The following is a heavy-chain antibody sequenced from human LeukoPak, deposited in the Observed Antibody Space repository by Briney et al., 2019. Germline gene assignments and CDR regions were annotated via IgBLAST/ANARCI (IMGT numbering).Heavy chain of an antibody. CDR3: ARDKRAYYYYMDV. Sequence: SETLSLTCTVSGGSISSYYWSWIRQPPGKGLEWIGYIYYSGSTNYNPSLKSRATISVDTSKNQFSLKLSSVTAADTAVYYCARDKRAYYYYMDVWGKGTTVTVSS. CDR1: GGSISSYY. CDR2: IYYSGST. J-gene: IGHJ6*03. V-gene: IGHV4-59*01.